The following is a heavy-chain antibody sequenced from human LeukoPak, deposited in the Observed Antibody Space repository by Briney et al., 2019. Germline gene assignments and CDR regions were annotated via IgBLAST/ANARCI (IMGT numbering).Heavy chain of an antibody. CDR1: GFTFSNYA. CDR3: AKDLHYGDYNFDY. CDR2: ISGSGGST. Sequence: GGSLRLSCAASGFTFSNYAMNWVRQGPGKGLEWVSAISGSGGSTYYADSVKGRFTISRDNSKNTLYLQMNSLRAEDTAVYYCAKDLHYGDYNFDYWGQGTLVTVSS. D-gene: IGHD4-17*01. V-gene: IGHV3-23*01. J-gene: IGHJ4*02.